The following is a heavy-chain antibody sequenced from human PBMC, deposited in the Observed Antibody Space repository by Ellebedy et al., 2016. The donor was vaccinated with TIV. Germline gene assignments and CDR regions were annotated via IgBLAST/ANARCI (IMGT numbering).Heavy chain of an antibody. V-gene: IGHV3-23*01. Sequence: GESLKISCAASGFSFSNYIMNWVRQAPGKGLEWVSGISGNGGTTFYADSVKGRFTISRDNSKNTLYLQMNSLRAEDTAVYYCAKDRIGGIPDAFDIWGRGTMVTVSS. CDR3: AKDRIGGIPDAFDI. D-gene: IGHD3-3*01. J-gene: IGHJ3*02. CDR2: ISGNGGTT. CDR1: GFSFSNYI.